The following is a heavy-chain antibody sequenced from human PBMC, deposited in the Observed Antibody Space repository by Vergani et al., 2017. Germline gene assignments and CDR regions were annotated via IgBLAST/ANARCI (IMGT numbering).Heavy chain of an antibody. V-gene: IGHV1-69*12. CDR3: ASGYCSSTSCYAPYYYGSGSYLNYYGKDV. CDR1: GGTFSSYA. D-gene: IGHD2-2*01. J-gene: IGHJ6*02. CDR2: IIPIFGTA. Sequence: QVQLVQSGAEVKKPGSSVKVSCKASGGTFSSYAISWVRQAPGQGLEWMGGIIPIFGTANYAQKFQGRVTITADESTSTAYIELSSLRSEDTAVYYCASGYCSSTSCYAPYYYGSGSYLNYYGKDVWGQGTTVTVSS.